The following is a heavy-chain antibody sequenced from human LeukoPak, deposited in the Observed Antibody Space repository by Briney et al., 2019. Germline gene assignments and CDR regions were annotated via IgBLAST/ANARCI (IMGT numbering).Heavy chain of an antibody. J-gene: IGHJ4*02. CDR3: AKDRGIAAAGISD. Sequence: GGTLRLSCAASGFTFSSYGMSWVRQAPGKGLEWVAFIRYDGSNKYYADSVKGRFTISRDNAKNSLYLQMNSLRAEDTALYYCAKDRGIAAAGISDWGQGTLVTVSS. D-gene: IGHD6-13*01. CDR1: GFTFSSYG. CDR2: IRYDGSNK. V-gene: IGHV3-30*02.